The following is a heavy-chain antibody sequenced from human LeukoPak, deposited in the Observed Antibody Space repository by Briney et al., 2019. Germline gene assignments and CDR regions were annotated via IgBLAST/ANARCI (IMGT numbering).Heavy chain of an antibody. D-gene: IGHD3-22*01. CDR1: GYTFTGYY. Sequence: ASVKVSCKASGYTFTGYYMHWVRQAPGQGLEWMGWINPGSGGTNYAQKFQGRVTMTRDTSISTADMQLSRLSSDDTAVYYCARVDDRGHYYDSSGPRKLFDYWGQGTLVTVSS. CDR3: ARVDDRGHYYDSSGPRKLFDY. CDR2: INPGSGGT. J-gene: IGHJ4*02. V-gene: IGHV1-2*02.